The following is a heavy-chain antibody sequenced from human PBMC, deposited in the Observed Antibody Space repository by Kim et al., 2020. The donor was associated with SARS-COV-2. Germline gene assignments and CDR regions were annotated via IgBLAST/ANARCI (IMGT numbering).Heavy chain of an antibody. Sequence: KSRVTMSVDTSKNQFSLKLSSVTAADTAVYYCARVVAGDLWFYGDYVDYWGQGTLVTVSS. D-gene: IGHD4-17*01. J-gene: IGHJ4*02. CDR3: ARVVAGDLWFYGDYVDY. V-gene: IGHV4-4*06.